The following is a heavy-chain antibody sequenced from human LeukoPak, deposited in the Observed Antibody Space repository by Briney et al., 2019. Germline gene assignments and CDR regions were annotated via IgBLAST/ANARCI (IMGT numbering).Heavy chain of an antibody. J-gene: IGHJ4*02. Sequence: PSETLSLTCTVSGVSISSSSYYWGWIRQPPGKGLEWIGSIYYSGSTYYNPSLKSRVTISVDTSKNQFSLKLSSVTAADTAVYYCARRSRSTGYSYEYYFDYWGQGTLVTVSS. CDR1: GVSISSSSYY. D-gene: IGHD5-18*01. CDR3: ARRSRSTGYSYEYYFDY. CDR2: IYYSGST. V-gene: IGHV4-39*01.